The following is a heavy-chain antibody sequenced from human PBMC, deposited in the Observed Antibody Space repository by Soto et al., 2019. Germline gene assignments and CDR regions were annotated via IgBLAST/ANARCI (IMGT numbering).Heavy chain of an antibody. CDR3: ASTSESIVGATTFGWFDP. V-gene: IGHV4-59*01. J-gene: IGHJ5*02. CDR1: GGSISSYY. Sequence: SETLSLTCTVSGGSISSYYWSWIRQPPGKGLEWIGYIYYSGSTNYNPSLKSRVTISVDTSKNQFSLKLSSVTAADTAVYYCASTSESIVGATTFGWFDPWGQGTLVTVSS. CDR2: IYYSGST. D-gene: IGHD1-26*01.